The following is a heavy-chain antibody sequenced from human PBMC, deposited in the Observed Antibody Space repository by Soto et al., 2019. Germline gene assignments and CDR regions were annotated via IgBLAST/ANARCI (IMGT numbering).Heavy chain of an antibody. D-gene: IGHD2-15*01. Sequence: GGSLRLSCAASVFTFSSYWMSWVRQAPGKGLEWVANIKQDGSEKYYVDSVKGRFTISRDNAKNSLYLQMNSLRAEDTAVYYCASPLLRYCSGGSCYSVDYWGQGTLVTVSS. CDR1: VFTFSSYW. J-gene: IGHJ4*02. V-gene: IGHV3-7*05. CDR2: IKQDGSEK. CDR3: ASPLLRYCSGGSCYSVDY.